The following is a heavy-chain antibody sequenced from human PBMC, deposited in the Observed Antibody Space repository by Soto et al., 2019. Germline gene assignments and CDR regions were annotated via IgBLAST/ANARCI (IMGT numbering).Heavy chain of an antibody. CDR2: ISYDGSNK. V-gene: IGHV3-30*18. Sequence: LRLSFAASGFTFSSYGMHWVRQAPGKGLEWVAVISYDGSNKYYADSVKGRFTISRDNSKNTLYLQMNSLRAEDTAVYYCAKGKRFLEWLLYYFDYWGQGTLVTVSS. J-gene: IGHJ4*02. CDR3: AKGKRFLEWLLYYFDY. CDR1: GFTFSSYG. D-gene: IGHD3-3*01.